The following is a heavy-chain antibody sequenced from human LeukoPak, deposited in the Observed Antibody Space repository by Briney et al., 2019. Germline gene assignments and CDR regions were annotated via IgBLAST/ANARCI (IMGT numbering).Heavy chain of an antibody. Sequence: GGSLRLSCAASGFTFSNYWMSWVRQAPGKGLEWVANIKQDGSEKNYVDSVKGRFTISRDNAQNSLYLQMNSLRADDTAVYYCAELGITMIGGVWGKGTTVTISS. CDR3: AELGITMIGGV. CDR2: IKQDGSEK. J-gene: IGHJ6*04. CDR1: GFTFSNYW. V-gene: IGHV3-7*01. D-gene: IGHD3-10*02.